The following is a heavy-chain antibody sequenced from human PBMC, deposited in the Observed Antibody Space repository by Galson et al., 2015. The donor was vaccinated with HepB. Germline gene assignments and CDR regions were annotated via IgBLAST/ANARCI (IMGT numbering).Heavy chain of an antibody. CDR2: ISWNSGSI. CDR1: GFTFDDYA. J-gene: IGHJ4*02. V-gene: IGHV3-9*01. D-gene: IGHD6-13*01. CDR3: AKDPGYSSSWYYFDY. Sequence: SLRLSCAASGFTFDDYAMHWVRQAPGKGLEWVSGISWNSGSIGYADSVKGRFTISRDNAKNSLYLQMNSLRAEDTDLYYCAKDPGYSSSWYYFDYWGQGTLVTVSS.